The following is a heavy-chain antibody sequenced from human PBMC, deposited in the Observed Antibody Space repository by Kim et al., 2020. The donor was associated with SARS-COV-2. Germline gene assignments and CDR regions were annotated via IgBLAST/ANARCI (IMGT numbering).Heavy chain of an antibody. Sequence: GGSLRLSCAASGFTFSSYAMSWVRQAPGKGLEWVSAISGSGGSTYYADSVKGRFTISRDNSKNTLYLQMNSLRAEDTAVYYCARPKRYYYDSSGAFDIWGQGTMVTVSS. J-gene: IGHJ3*02. D-gene: IGHD3-22*01. CDR3: ARPKRYYYDSSGAFDI. CDR2: ISGSGGST. CDR1: GFTFSSYA. V-gene: IGHV3-23*01.